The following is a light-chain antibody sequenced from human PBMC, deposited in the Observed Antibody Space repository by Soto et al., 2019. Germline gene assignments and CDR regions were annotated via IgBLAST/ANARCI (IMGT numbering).Light chain of an antibody. V-gene: IGKV3-11*01. J-gene: IGKJ5*01. CDR2: DVS. CDR1: QTIDGY. CDR3: QQRNYWQVT. Sequence: EIVLTQSPVTLSLSPGQRATLSCRASQTIDGYLAWYQQKPGQAPRLLIYDVSNRATGIPARFSGSGSGTDFTLTISSLEPEDFAIYYCQQRNYWQVTFGQGTRLAIK.